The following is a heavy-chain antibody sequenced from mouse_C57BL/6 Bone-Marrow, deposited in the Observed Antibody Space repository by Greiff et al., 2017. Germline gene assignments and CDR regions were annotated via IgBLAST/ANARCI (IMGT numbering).Heavy chain of an antibody. J-gene: IGHJ4*01. CDR1: GYTFTSYW. CDR3: TTYSAMDY. V-gene: IGHV14-4*01. CDR2: IDPENGDT. Sequence: VQLQQPGAELVKPGASVKLSCKASGYTFTSYWMHWVKQRPEQGLEWIGWIDPENGDTEYASKFQGKATITADTSSNTAYLQLSSLTSEDTAVYYCTTYSAMDYWGQGTSVTVSS.